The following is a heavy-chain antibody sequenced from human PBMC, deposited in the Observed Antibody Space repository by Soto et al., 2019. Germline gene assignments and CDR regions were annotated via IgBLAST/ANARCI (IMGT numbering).Heavy chain of an antibody. CDR3: AKCLQVNWNDDAFHI. V-gene: IGHV3-23*01. J-gene: IGHJ3*02. CDR2: ITASGGTT. Sequence: GGSLRLSCAGSGFTFSSYSMSLVRRSPGKGLEWVSHITASGGTTYYADSVKGRFTISRDSSRNTLYLQMNSLRAEDTALYYCAKCLQVNWNDDAFHIWGQGTIFTVSS. CDR1: GFTFSSYS. D-gene: IGHD1-1*01.